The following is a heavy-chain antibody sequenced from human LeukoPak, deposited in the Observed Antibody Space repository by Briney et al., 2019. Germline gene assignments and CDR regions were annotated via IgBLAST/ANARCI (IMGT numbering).Heavy chain of an antibody. CDR2: ISHDGSNK. CDR1: GFTFSSYG. D-gene: IGHD3-9*01. J-gene: IGHJ6*02. CDR3: AKDLGSVLRYFDWLNYYYYYYGMDV. V-gene: IGHV3-30*18. Sequence: GGSLRLSCAASGFTFSSYGMHWVRQAPGKGLEWVAVISHDGSNKYYADSVKGRFTISRDNSKNTLYLQMNRLRAEDTAVYYCAKDLGSVLRYFDWLNYYYYYYGMDVWGRGTTVTVSS.